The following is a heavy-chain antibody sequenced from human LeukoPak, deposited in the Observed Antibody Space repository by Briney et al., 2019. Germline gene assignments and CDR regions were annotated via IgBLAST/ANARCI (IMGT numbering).Heavy chain of an antibody. CDR3: ARGGGSYDFDY. V-gene: IGHV4-59*13. J-gene: IGHJ4*02. Sequence: PSETLSLTCTATGASISTNDWSWIRQPPGKGLEWIGYMCHSGGTNYNPSLRSRVTISVDTSKNQFSLKLNSVTAADTAVYYCARGGGSYDFDYWGQGTLVTVSS. CDR2: MCHSGGT. CDR1: GASISTND. D-gene: IGHD3-10*01.